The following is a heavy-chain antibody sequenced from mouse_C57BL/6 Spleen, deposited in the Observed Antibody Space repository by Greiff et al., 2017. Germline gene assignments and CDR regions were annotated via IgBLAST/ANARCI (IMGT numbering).Heavy chain of an antibody. V-gene: IGHV1-80*01. J-gene: IGHJ2*01. CDR1: GYAFSSYW. CDR3: ARVSSGYERCFDY. D-gene: IGHD3-2*02. CDR2: IYPGDGDT. Sequence: QVQLQQSGAELVKPGASVKISCKASGYAFSSYWMNWVKQRPGKGLEWIGQIYPGDGDTNYNGKFKGKATLTADKSSSTAYMQLSSLTSEDSAVYFCARVSSGYERCFDYWGQGTTLTVSS.